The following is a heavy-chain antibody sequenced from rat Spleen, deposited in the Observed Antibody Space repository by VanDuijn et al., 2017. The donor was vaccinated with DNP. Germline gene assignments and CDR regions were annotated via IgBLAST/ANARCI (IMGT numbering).Heavy chain of an antibody. CDR3: ARHPLYGGYMYFDS. CDR2: ITYDGGST. Sequence: EVRLVESGGGLVQPGRSLKLSCAASGFTFSDYYMAWVRQAPTKGLEWVAYITYDGGSTYYRDSVKGRFTISRDNAKRTLYLQMNSLRSEDTATYYCARHPLYGGYMYFDSWGQGVMVTVSS. CDR1: GFTFSDYY. D-gene: IGHD1-11*01. V-gene: IGHV5-22*01. J-gene: IGHJ2*01.